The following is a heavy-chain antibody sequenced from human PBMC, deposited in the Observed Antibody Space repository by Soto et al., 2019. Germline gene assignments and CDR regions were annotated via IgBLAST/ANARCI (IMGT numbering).Heavy chain of an antibody. D-gene: IGHD4-17*01. J-gene: IGHJ4*02. CDR2: IIPILGIA. Sequence: GASVKVSCKASGGTFSSYTISWVRQAPGQGLEWMGRIIPILGIANYAQKFQGRVTITADKSTSTAYMELSSLRSEDTAVYYCATLDMTTVTIFDYWGQGTLVTVSS. CDR3: ATLDMTTVTIFDY. V-gene: IGHV1-69*02. CDR1: GGTFSSYT.